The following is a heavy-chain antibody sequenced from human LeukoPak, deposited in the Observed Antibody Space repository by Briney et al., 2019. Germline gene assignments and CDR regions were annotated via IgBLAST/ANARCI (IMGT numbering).Heavy chain of an antibody. V-gene: IGHV3-66*02. CDR3: ARDSSGYYSPGY. D-gene: IGHD3-22*01. CDR2: IYSGGST. CDR1: GFTVSSNY. Sequence: GGSLRLSCAASGFTVSSNYMSWVRQAPGKGLEWVSIIYSGGSTYYADSVKGRFTMSRDNSKNTVYLQMNSLRAEDTAVNYCARDSSGYYSPGYWGQGTLVIVSS. J-gene: IGHJ4*02.